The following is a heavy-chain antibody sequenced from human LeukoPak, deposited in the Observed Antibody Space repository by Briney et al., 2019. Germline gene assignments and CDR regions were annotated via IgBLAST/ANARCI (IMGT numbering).Heavy chain of an antibody. Sequence: GGSLGLTCAASGFTFSSYAMHWVRQAPGKGLEWVAVISYDGSNKYYADSVKGRFTISRDNAKNSLYLQMNSLRAEDTAVYYCARARNWNGWYFDLWGRGTLVTVSS. CDR2: ISYDGSNK. CDR3: ARARNWNGWYFDL. J-gene: IGHJ2*01. V-gene: IGHV3-30*04. CDR1: GFTFSSYA. D-gene: IGHD1-1*01.